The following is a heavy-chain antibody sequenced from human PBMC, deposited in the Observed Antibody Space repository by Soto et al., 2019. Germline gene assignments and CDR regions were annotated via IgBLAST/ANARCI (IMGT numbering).Heavy chain of an antibody. CDR3: AKDLGSSSGGVGY. CDR1: GFTFSSYG. D-gene: IGHD6-19*01. V-gene: IGHV3-30*18. CDR2: ISYDGSNK. Sequence: LRLSCAASGFTFSSYGMHWVRQAPGKGLEWVAVISYDGSNKYYADSVKGRFTISRDNSKNTLYLQMNSLRAEDTAVYYCAKDLGSSSGGVGYWGQGTLVTVSS. J-gene: IGHJ4*02.